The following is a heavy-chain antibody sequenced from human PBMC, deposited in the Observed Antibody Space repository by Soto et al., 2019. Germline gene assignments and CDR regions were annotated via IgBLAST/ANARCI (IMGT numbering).Heavy chain of an antibody. J-gene: IGHJ4*02. CDR2: IDFDGNDI. CDR3: XXXXXXXXXXXXPMFDS. D-gene: IGHD2-2*01. V-gene: IGHV3-74*01. Sequence: VQLVESGGKLVQPGESLRLSCAASGFTFSGYWMQRVRQAPEKGLVWVSRIDFDGNDIRYADSVKGRFTISRDNAKDXXXXXXXXXXXXXXXXXXXXXXXXXXXXXXXPMFDSWGQGTLVTVSS. CDR1: GFTFSGYW.